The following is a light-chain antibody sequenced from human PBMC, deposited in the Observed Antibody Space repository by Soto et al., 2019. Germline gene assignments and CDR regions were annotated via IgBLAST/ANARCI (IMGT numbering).Light chain of an antibody. CDR2: LAS. Sequence: DIQMTQSPSSLSASVGDRVTITCRASRIIDTYVDWYQQKPGKAPDLLIYLASTLQVGVPSRFSGSGSGTEFTLTISSLQPDDFATYYCQQYNSYPYTFGQGTKVDIK. J-gene: IGKJ2*01. CDR3: QQYNSYPYT. V-gene: IGKV1-9*01. CDR1: RIIDTY.